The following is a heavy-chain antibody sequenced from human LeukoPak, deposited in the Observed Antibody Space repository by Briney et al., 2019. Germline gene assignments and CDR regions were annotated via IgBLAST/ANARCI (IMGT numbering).Heavy chain of an antibody. J-gene: IGHJ5*02. CDR1: GVSFSGYY. Sequence: SETLSLTCAVYGVSFSGYYWSWIRQPPGKGLEWIGEINHSGSTNYNPSLKSRVTISVDTSKNQFSLKLSSVTAADTAVYYCARGRYYYGSGSYRNWFDPWGQGTLVTVSS. CDR2: INHSGST. CDR3: ARGRYYYGSGSYRNWFDP. V-gene: IGHV4-34*01. D-gene: IGHD3-10*01.